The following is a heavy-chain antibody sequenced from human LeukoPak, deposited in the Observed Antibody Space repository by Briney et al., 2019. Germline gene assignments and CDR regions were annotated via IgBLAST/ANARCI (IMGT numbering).Heavy chain of an antibody. D-gene: IGHD1-14*01. CDR2: ISYDGSDK. CDR3: AIIDHAGY. CDR1: GFTFSSCA. Sequence: GGSLRLSCAASGFTFSSCAMHWVRQAPGKGLEWVAVISYDGSDKYYADSVKGRFTISRDNSKNTLYLQMNSLRAEDTAVYYCAIIDHAGYWGQGTLVTVSS. V-gene: IGHV3-30*04. J-gene: IGHJ4*02.